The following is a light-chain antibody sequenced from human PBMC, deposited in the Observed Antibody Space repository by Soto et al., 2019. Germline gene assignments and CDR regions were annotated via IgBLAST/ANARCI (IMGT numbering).Light chain of an antibody. V-gene: IGLV2-14*03. CDR1: SSDVGGYDC. CDR2: DVS. CDR3: SSCTSSSTLV. J-gene: IGLJ1*01. Sequence: QSVLTQPASVSGSPGQSITISCTGTSSDVGGYDCVSWYQQHPGKAPKVMIYDVSNRPSGVSNRFSGSKSGNTASLSISGLQAEDEADYYCSSCTSSSTLVFGTGTKVTVL.